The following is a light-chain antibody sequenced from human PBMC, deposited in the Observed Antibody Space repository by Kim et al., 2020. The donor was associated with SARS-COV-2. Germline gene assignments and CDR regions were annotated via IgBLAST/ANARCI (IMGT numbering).Light chain of an antibody. CDR3: QQYYSSPGFT. Sequence: DIVMTQSPDSLAVSLGERATINCKSSQSVFYSSNNKNYLAWYQQKPGQPPKLLIYWASTRESGVPDRFSGSGSGIDFTLTISSLQAEDVAVYYCQQYYSSPGFTFGPGTKVDIK. CDR1: QSVFYSSNNKNY. CDR2: WAS. V-gene: IGKV4-1*01. J-gene: IGKJ3*01.